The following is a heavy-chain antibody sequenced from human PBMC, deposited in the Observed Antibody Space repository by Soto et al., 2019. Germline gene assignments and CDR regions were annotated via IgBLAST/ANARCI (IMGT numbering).Heavy chain of an antibody. V-gene: IGHV3-23*01. D-gene: IGHD2-8*01. J-gene: IGHJ5*02. CDR2: IYGSGGGI. Sequence: PGGSLRLSCAASGFTFSTYAMSWVRQAPGKGLEWVSGIYGSGGGIFYADSVKGRFTISRDNSKDMLYLQMRSLRADDTAVYYCAKDRQPDGRWHFDPLGQGILVSVSS. CDR1: GFTFSTYA. CDR3: AKDRQPDGRWHFDP.